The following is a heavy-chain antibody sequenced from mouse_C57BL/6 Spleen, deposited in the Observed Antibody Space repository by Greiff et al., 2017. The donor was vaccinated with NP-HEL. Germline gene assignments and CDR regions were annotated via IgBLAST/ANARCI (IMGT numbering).Heavy chain of an antibody. D-gene: IGHD3-3*01. J-gene: IGHJ3*01. CDR2: ISSGSSTI. CDR1: GFTFSDYG. Sequence: EVMLVESGGGLVKPGGSLKLSCAASGFTFSDYGMHWVRQAPEKGLEWVAYISSGSSTIYYADTVKGRFTISRDNATNPLFLQMTSLGFEDTAMYYCARGPAWFAYWGQGTLVTVSA. CDR3: ARGPAWFAY. V-gene: IGHV5-17*01.